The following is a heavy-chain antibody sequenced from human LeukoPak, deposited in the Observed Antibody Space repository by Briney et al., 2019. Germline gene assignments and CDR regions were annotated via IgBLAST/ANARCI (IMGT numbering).Heavy chain of an antibody. CDR1: GYTFTDYF. V-gene: IGHV1-2*02. D-gene: IGHD5-18*01. Sequence: GASVKVSCKASGYTFTDYFMHWVRQAPGQGLEWMGWTNPNSGGTHYAQKFQGRVTMTRDTSISTAYMELSRLRSDDTAVYYCARDPGYSSPRGDYWGQGTLVIVSS. CDR2: TNPNSGGT. J-gene: IGHJ4*02. CDR3: ARDPGYSSPRGDY.